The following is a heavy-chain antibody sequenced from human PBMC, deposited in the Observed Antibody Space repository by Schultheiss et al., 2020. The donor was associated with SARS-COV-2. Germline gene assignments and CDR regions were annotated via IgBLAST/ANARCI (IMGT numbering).Heavy chain of an antibody. V-gene: IGHV3-30*01. J-gene: IGHJ6*02. CDR1: GFTFISYT. CDR2: ISVDGSNN. Sequence: GESLKISCAASGFTFISYTMHWVRQAPGKGLEWVALISVDGSNNYYADSVKGRFTISRDNSKNKLYLQMYGLRPEDTAVYYCARDDYGGYNMDVWGQGTTVTVSS. CDR3: ARDDYGGYNMDV. D-gene: IGHD1-1*01.